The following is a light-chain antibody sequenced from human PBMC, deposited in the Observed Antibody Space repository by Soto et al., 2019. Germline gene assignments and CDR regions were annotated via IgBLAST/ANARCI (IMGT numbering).Light chain of an antibody. CDR1: QGIDSY. Sequence: IQLTQSPTSRSASLGDGVTIPCRASQGIDSYLAWYQRKPGEAPKLLIFAASSLQSGVPSRFSGSGSGTDSTLTISSLQPEDFATYYCQQSDSNPRTFGPGTKVDIK. V-gene: IGKV1-39*01. CDR3: QQSDSNPRT. J-gene: IGKJ1*01. CDR2: AAS.